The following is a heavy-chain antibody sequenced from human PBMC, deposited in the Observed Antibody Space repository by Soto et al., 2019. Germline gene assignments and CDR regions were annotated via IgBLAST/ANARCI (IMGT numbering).Heavy chain of an antibody. D-gene: IGHD3-3*01. J-gene: IGHJ5*02. V-gene: IGHV3-48*02. Sequence: GGSLRLSCAASGFTFSSYSMNWVRQAPGKGLEWVSYISSSSSTIYYADSVKGRFTISRDNAKNSLYLQMNSLRDEDTAVYYCATSFWSGYARLHRMNWFDHWGQETLVTVS. CDR2: ISSSSSTI. CDR3: ATSFWSGYARLHRMNWFDH. CDR1: GFTFSSYS.